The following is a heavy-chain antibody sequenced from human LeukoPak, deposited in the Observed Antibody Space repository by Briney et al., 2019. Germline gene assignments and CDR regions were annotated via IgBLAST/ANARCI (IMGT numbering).Heavy chain of an antibody. J-gene: IGHJ4*02. D-gene: IGHD3-3*01. V-gene: IGHV3-74*01. CDR3: ARGPYDFWSGYKGTAYFDY. Sequence: GGSLRLSCAASGFTFSSYWMHWVRQAPGKGLVWVSRINSDGSSTSYADSVKGRFTISRDNAKNTLYLQMNSLRADDTAVYYCARGPYDFWSGYKGTAYFDYWGQGTLVTVSS. CDR2: INSDGSST. CDR1: GFTFSSYW.